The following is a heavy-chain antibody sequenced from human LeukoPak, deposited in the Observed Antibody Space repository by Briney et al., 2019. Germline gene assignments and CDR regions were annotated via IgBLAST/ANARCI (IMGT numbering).Heavy chain of an antibody. V-gene: IGHV1-46*01. CDR1: GYTFTSSY. D-gene: IGHD2-2*01. J-gene: IGHJ4*02. CDR3: ARDCSSTRCQGPVFDH. CDR2: IHPSGGNT. Sequence: ASEKLFCKASGYTFTSSYMHCAREAPGQGLEWMRIIHPSGGNTNYAEKFEGRVAVTRDTSTRTVYMEMSTLRSEDTAIYYCARDCSSTRCQGPVFDHWGQGTLVIVSS.